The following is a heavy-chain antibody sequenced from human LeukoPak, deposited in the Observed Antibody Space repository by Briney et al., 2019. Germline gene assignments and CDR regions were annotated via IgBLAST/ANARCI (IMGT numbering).Heavy chain of an antibody. D-gene: IGHD6-6*01. V-gene: IGHV1-69*05. CDR2: IIPIFGTA. Sequence: GASVKVSCKASGGTFSSYAISRVRQAPGQGLEWMGGIIPIFGTANYAQKFQGRVTITTDESTSTAYMELSSLRSEDTAVYYCARDSIAARHQLDYWGQGTLVTVSS. CDR3: ARDSIAARHQLDY. J-gene: IGHJ4*02. CDR1: GGTFSSYA.